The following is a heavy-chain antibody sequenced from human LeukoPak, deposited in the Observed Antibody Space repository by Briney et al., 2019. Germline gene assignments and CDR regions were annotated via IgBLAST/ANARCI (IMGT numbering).Heavy chain of an antibody. V-gene: IGHV4-59*01. D-gene: IGHD3-9*01. CDR2: IYYSGST. Sequence: SKTLSLTCTVSGGSISSYYWSWIRQPPGKGLEWIGYIYYSGSTNYNPSLKSRVTISVDTSKNQFSLKLSSVTAADTAVYYCARAVRQYGILTGYQRDDFDYWGQGTLVTVSS. CDR1: GGSISSYY. CDR3: ARAVRQYGILTGYQRDDFDY. J-gene: IGHJ4*02.